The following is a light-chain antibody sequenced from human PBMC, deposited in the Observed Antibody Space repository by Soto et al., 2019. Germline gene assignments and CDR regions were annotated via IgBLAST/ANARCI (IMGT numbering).Light chain of an antibody. V-gene: IGKV2-28*01. CDR1: QSLLQSNGYNY. Sequence: DIVMTQSPLSLPVTPGEPASISCSSSQSLLQSNGYNYLDWYLQKPGQSPQLLIYFGSYRASGVPDRFSGSASGTDLTLKIRRVEAEDVGVYYCMQSQQSPPTFGQGTKVEI. J-gene: IGKJ1*01. CDR2: FGS. CDR3: MQSQQSPPT.